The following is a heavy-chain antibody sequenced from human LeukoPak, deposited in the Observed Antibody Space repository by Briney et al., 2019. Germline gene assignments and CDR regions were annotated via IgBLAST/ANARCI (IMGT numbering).Heavy chain of an antibody. CDR3: ARSRRGLPPPNFDY. D-gene: IGHD3-16*01. CDR2: IYYSGST. V-gene: IGHV4-59*01. J-gene: IGHJ4*02. Sequence: KTSETLSLTCTVSGGSISSYYWSWIRQPPGRGLEWIGYIYYSGSTNYNPSLKSRVTISVDTSKNQFSLKLSSVTAADTAVYYCARSRRGLPPPNFDYWGQGTLVTVSS. CDR1: GGSISSYY.